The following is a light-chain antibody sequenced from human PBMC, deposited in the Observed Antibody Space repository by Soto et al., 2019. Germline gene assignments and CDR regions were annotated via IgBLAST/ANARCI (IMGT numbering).Light chain of an antibody. J-gene: IGKJ2*01. CDR1: QSLTSN. CDR3: QQYKTSPFT. CDR2: DTS. Sequence: EILLTQSPVTLSVSPGARATLSCRASQSLTSNLAWYQQRPGQAPRLLIYDTSTRATDVPARFSGSGSGTEFTLTIASLQSEDFAVYYCQQYKTSPFTFGQGTKLEIK. V-gene: IGKV3-15*01.